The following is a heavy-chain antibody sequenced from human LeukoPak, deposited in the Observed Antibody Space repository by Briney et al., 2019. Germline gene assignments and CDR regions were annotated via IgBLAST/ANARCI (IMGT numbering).Heavy chain of an antibody. CDR3: AKMYSGAYIDY. CDR1: GITFSSYA. J-gene: IGHJ4*02. D-gene: IGHD1-26*01. V-gene: IGHV3-30-3*02. Sequence: GGSLGLSCAASGITFSSYAMSWVRQAPGKGLEWVAVISYDGSNKFYADSVKGRFTISRDNSKNTLYLQMNSLRAEDTAVYYCAKMYSGAYIDYWGQGTLVTVSS. CDR2: ISYDGSNK.